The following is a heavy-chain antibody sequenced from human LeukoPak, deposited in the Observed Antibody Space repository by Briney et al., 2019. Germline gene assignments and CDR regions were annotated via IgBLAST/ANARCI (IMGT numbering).Heavy chain of an antibody. D-gene: IGHD4-17*01. Sequence: PSETLSLTCTVSGGSIGSYYWTWIRQPAGKRLEWIGRILSNGRYNYDPSLESRVTMSVDTSKSQVSLNLSSVTAADTAVYYCARERGVTTVNWFDSWGPGTLVTVSS. V-gene: IGHV4-4*07. J-gene: IGHJ5*01. CDR1: GGSIGSYY. CDR3: ARERGVTTVNWFDS. CDR2: ILSNGRY.